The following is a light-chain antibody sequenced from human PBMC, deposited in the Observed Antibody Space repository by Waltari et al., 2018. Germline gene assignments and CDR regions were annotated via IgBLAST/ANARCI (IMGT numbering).Light chain of an antibody. CDR2: YES. Sequence: SYVVTQSPSVSVAPGETARITCGGGTIGSKSVHLYQQRPGQAPVLVISYESDRPSGIPERFSGSNSGNTATLTISWVEADDEADYYCLVWHSTTDHHGVFGGGTKLTVL. J-gene: IGLJ2*01. CDR1: TIGSKS. V-gene: IGLV3-21*04. CDR3: LVWHSTTDHHGV.